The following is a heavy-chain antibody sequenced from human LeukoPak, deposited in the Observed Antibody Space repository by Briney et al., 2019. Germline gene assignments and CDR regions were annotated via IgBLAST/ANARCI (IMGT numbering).Heavy chain of an antibody. Sequence: PSETLSLTCTVSGDSMGSYYWNWLRQPAGKGLEWIGRIRSDGTTYNNPSLESAVTMSVDTSNNHFSLRLSSVTAAGTAVYYCARSTGFYTTYYMDVWGQGTTVTVSS. J-gene: IGHJ6*03. CDR2: IRSDGTT. CDR1: GDSMGSYY. D-gene: IGHD3-22*01. CDR3: ARSTGFYTTYYMDV. V-gene: IGHV4-4*07.